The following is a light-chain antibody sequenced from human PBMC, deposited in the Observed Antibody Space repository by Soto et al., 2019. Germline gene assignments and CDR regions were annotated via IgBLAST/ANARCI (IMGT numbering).Light chain of an antibody. V-gene: IGKV3-11*01. CDR1: QSVSNS. J-gene: IGKJ5*01. Sequence: DTVLTQSPATLSLSPGEGATLSCRASQSVSNSLAWYQQKPGQAPRLLIYDASNRATGIPAKFSGSGSGTDFTLTISSLEPEDFAVYYCQQRSNWPPITFGQGTRLEIK. CDR2: DAS. CDR3: QQRSNWPPIT.